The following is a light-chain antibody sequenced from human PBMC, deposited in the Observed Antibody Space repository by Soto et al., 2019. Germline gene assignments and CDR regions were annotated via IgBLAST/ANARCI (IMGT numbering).Light chain of an antibody. CDR1: QSVSSN. J-gene: IGKJ5*01. CDR2: GAS. V-gene: IGKV3-20*01. CDR3: QQYGNFPYT. Sequence: EILMTQSPATLSVSPGERATLSCRASQSVSSNLAWYQQKPGQAPRLLIYGASSRATGVPDRVSGSGSGTDFTLTINRLEPEDFAVYYCQQYGNFPYTFGQGTRLEIK.